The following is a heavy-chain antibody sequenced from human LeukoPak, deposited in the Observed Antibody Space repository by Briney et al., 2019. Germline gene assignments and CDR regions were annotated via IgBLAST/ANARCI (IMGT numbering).Heavy chain of an antibody. Sequence: GGSLRLSCAASGFTFSSYWMHWVRQAPGKGLVWVSRINSDGSSTSYADAVKGRFTISRDNAKNTLYLQMGSLRAEDMAVYYCARDLRKFGELLMAFDYWGQGTLVTVSS. CDR1: GFTFSSYW. D-gene: IGHD3-10*01. V-gene: IGHV3-74*01. CDR2: INSDGSST. CDR3: ARDLRKFGELLMAFDY. J-gene: IGHJ4*02.